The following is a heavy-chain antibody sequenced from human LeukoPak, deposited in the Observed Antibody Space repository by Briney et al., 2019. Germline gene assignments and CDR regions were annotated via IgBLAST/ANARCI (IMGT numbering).Heavy chain of an antibody. CDR2: IYYSGTT. Sequence: PSETLSLTCTVSGGSINSYYWSWIRQPPGKGLEWIGFIYYSGTTNYNPSLKGRVTISVDTSNNQFSLKLSSVTAADTAVYYCARESPACGGGSCYDYWGQGTLVTVSS. CDR1: GGSINSYY. V-gene: IGHV4-59*01. D-gene: IGHD2-15*01. CDR3: ARESPACGGGSCYDY. J-gene: IGHJ4*02.